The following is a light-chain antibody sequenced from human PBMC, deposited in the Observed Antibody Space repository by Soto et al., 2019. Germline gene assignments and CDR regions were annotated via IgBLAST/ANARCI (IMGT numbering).Light chain of an antibody. CDR2: DAS. CDR3: QRRGA. CDR1: QSVDSS. V-gene: IGKV3-11*01. Sequence: EVVLTQSPATLSLSPGERATLSCRASQSVDSSLAWYQQKVGQAPRLLIYDASNRATGIPGRFSGSGSGTDFTLTISSLEPEDFAVYYCQRRGAFSQGTKVEI. J-gene: IGKJ2*01.